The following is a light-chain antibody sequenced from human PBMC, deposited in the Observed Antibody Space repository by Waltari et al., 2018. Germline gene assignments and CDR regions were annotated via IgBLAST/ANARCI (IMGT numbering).Light chain of an antibody. CDR1: TSDVGSYDL. J-gene: IGLJ1*01. CDR3: CSYAGRGTYV. Sequence: QSALTQPASVSGTPGQSITISCSGTTSDVGSYDLVYWYQQHPGQAPKLLICEVFKRPPDTSSRFSGAKSGRTASLTSSGLQPEDEADYYCCSYAGRGTYVFGSGTKVTVL. V-gene: IGLV2-23*02. CDR2: EVF.